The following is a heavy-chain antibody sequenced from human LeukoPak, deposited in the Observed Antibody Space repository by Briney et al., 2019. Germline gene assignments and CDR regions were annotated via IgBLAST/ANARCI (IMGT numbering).Heavy chain of an antibody. V-gene: IGHV3-21*01. CDR1: GFTFSRYS. D-gene: IGHD4-11*01. CDR2: ISTGSTYI. CDR3: ARGTMVTVNFDY. J-gene: IGHJ4*02. Sequence: PGGSLRLSCAASGFTFSRYSMNWVRQAPGKGLEWVSSISTGSTYIYYADSMKGRFTISRDNAKKSLYLQMNSLRAEDTAVYYCARGTMVTVNFDYWGQGTLVTVSS.